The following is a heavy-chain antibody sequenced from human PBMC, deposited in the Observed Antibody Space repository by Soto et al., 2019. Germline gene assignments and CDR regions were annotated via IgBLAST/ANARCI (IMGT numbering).Heavy chain of an antibody. Sequence: SETLSLTCTVSGGSVSSSSYYWGWIRQPPGKGLEWIGSIYYSGSTYYNPSLKSRVTISVDTSKNQFSLKLSSVTAADTAVYYCARIRGYSYGRPFDYWGQGTLVTVSS. V-gene: IGHV4-39*01. J-gene: IGHJ4*02. D-gene: IGHD5-18*01. CDR1: GGSVSSSSYY. CDR2: IYYSGST. CDR3: ARIRGYSYGRPFDY.